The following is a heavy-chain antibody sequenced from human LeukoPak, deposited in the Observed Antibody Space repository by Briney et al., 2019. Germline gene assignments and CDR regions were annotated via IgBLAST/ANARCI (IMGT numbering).Heavy chain of an antibody. CDR1: GYTFTSYG. Sequence: ASVKVSCKASGYTFTSYGINWVRQAPGQGLEWMGWMNPNSGNTGYAQKFQGRVTMTRNTSISTAYMELSSLRSEDTAVYYCARADYYGSGVDYWGQGTLVTVSS. V-gene: IGHV1-8*02. J-gene: IGHJ4*02. D-gene: IGHD3-10*01. CDR3: ARADYYGSGVDY. CDR2: MNPNSGNT.